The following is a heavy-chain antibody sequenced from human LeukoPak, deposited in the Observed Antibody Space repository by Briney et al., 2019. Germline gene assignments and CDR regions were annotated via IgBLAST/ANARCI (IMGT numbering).Heavy chain of an antibody. CDR1: GYSFTSYW. V-gene: IGHV5-51*01. D-gene: IGHD6-19*01. CDR3: ARIPRSGRLGYSSGWYPGDY. Sequence: GESLKISCKGSGYSFTSYWLGWVRQMPGKGLEWMGIIYPGDSDTRYSPSFQGQVTISADKSISTAYLQWSSLKASDTAMYYCARIPRSGRLGYSSGWYPGDYWGQGTLVTVSS. J-gene: IGHJ4*02. CDR2: IYPGDSDT.